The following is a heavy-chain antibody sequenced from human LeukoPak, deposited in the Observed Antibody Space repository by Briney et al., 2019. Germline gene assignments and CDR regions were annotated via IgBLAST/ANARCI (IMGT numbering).Heavy chain of an antibody. D-gene: IGHD6-6*01. J-gene: IGHJ6*02. Sequence: PGGSLRLSCAASGFTFSTYSMNWVRQAPGKGLEWVSVIYSGGSTYYADSVKGRFTISRDNSKNTVYLQMNSLRAEDTAVYYCARDLGSSSGSGPLRYYYYGMDVWGQGTTVTVSS. CDR3: ARDLGSSSGSGPLRYYYYGMDV. CDR1: GFTFSTYS. V-gene: IGHV3-66*01. CDR2: IYSGGST.